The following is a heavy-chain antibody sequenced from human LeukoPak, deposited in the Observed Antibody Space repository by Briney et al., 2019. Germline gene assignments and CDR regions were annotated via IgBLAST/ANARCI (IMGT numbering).Heavy chain of an antibody. CDR2: ISGSGGST. J-gene: IGHJ4*02. CDR1: GFTFSSYA. Sequence: GGSLRLSCAASGFTFSSYAMSWVRQAPGKGLEWVSAISGSGGSTYYADSVKGRFTISRDNSKNTLYLQMNSLRAEDTAVYYCAKEGNTQGYSYGFPYYFDYWGQGTLVTVSS. V-gene: IGHV3-23*01. D-gene: IGHD5-18*01. CDR3: AKEGNTQGYSYGFPYYFDY.